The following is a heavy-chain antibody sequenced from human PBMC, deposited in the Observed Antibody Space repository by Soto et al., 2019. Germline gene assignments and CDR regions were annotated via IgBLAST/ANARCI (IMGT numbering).Heavy chain of an antibody. D-gene: IGHD5-18*01. J-gene: IGHJ4*02. CDR3: ARDKRIQLWRGAYYFDY. V-gene: IGHV4-30-4*08. CDR1: GGSISSGDYY. CDR2: IYYSGST. Sequence: PSETLSLTCTVSGGSISSGDYYWSWIRQHPGKGLEWIGYIYYSGSTYYNPSLKSRVTISVDTSKNQFSLKLSSVTAADTAVYYCARDKRIQLWRGAYYFDYWGQGTLVTVSS.